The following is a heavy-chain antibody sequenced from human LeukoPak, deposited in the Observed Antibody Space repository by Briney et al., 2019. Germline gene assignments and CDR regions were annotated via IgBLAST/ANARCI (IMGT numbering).Heavy chain of an antibody. V-gene: IGHV1-8*01. J-gene: IGHJ4*02. CDR1: GYTFTSYD. D-gene: IGHD3-10*01. CDR2: MNPNSGNT. CDR3: ARGRGVRGVIDWDLYF. Sequence: GASVKVSCKASGYTFTSYDINWVRQATGQGLEWMGWMNPNSGNTGYAQKFQGRVTMTRNTSISTAYMELSSLRSEDTAVYYCARGRGVRGVIDWDLYFWGQGTLVTVSS.